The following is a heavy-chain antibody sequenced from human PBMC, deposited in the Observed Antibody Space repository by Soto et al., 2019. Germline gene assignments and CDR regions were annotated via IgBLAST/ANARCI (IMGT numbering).Heavy chain of an antibody. V-gene: IGHV6-1*01. J-gene: IGHJ5*02. D-gene: IGHD3-3*01. Sequence: PSQTLSLTCAISGDSVSSNSAAWNWIRQSPSRGLEWLGRTYYRSKWYNDYAVSVKSRITINPDTSKNQFSLQLNSVTPEDTAVYYCARTPQRSITIFGVVKSGNWFDPWGQGTLVTVSS. CDR2: TYYRSKWYN. CDR3: ARTPQRSITIFGVVKSGNWFDP. CDR1: GDSVSSNSAA.